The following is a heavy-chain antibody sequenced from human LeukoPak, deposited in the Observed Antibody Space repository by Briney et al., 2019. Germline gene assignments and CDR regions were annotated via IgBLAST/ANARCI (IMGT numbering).Heavy chain of an antibody. D-gene: IGHD3-16*01. J-gene: IGHJ6*03. CDR2: MNPNSGNT. CDR3: ARGVGATLSAYYYYYMDV. CDR1: GYTFTSYD. Sequence: GASVKVSCNASGYTFTSYDINWVRQATGQGLEWMGWMNPNSGNTGYAQKFQGRVTMTRNTSISTAYMELSSLRSEDTAVYYCARGVGATLSAYYYYYMDVWGKGTTVTISS. V-gene: IGHV1-8*01.